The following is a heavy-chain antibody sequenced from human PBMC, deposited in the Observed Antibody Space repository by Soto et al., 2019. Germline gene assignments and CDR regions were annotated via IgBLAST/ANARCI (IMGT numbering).Heavy chain of an antibody. CDR2: IRSSGSPI. J-gene: IGHJ4*02. Sequence: GGSLRLSCAASGFTFSSYSMNWVRQAPGKGLEWVSYIRSSGSPIYYADSVKGRFTISRDYAKNTLYLQMNSLRAEDTAVYYCAKARRITMIVVVILFDYWGQGTLVTVSS. D-gene: IGHD3-22*01. V-gene: IGHV3-48*01. CDR1: GFTFSSYS. CDR3: AKARRITMIVVVILFDY.